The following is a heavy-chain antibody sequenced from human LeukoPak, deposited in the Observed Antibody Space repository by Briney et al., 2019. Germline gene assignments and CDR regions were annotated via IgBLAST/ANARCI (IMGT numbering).Heavy chain of an antibody. CDR2: INHSGST. CDR3: ARHAGHCSSTSCSYYFDY. V-gene: IGHV4-39*01. J-gene: IGHJ4*02. D-gene: IGHD2-2*01. Sequence: SETLSLTGTVSGGSISSGDYYWSWFRRPPGKGLEWIGEINHSGSTNYNPSLKSRVTISVDTSKNQFSLKLSSVTAADTAVYYCARHAGHCSSTSCSYYFDYWGQGTLVTVSS. CDR1: GGSISSGDYY.